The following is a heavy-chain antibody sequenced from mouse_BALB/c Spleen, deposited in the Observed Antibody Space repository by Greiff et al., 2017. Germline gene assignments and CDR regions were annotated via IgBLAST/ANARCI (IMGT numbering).Heavy chain of an antibody. CDR2: IWGDGST. CDR1: GFSLTSYG. D-gene: IGHD1-1*01. V-gene: IGHV2-3*01. J-gene: IGHJ1*01. CDR3: AKPLTTVVATDWYFDV. Sequence: VQVVESGPGLVAPSQSLSITCTVSGFSLTSYGVSWVRQPPGKGLEWLGVIWGDGSTNYHSALISRLSISKDNSKSQVFLKLNSLQTDDTATYYCAKPLTTVVATDWYFDVWSAGTTVTVSS.